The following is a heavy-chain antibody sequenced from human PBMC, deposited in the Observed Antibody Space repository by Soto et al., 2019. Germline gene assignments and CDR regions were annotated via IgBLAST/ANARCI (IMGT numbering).Heavy chain of an antibody. CDR1: GGSVSSGSYY. J-gene: IGHJ4*02. CDR3: ARDAVMVRGVPTDY. D-gene: IGHD3-10*01. V-gene: IGHV4-61*01. Sequence: QVQLQESGPGLVKPSETLSLTCTVSGGSVSSGSYYWSWIRQPPGKGLEWIGYIYYSGSTNYNPPLKSRVTISADTSQNQFSLKLSSVTAADTAVYYCARDAVMVRGVPTDYWGQGTLVTVSS. CDR2: IYYSGST.